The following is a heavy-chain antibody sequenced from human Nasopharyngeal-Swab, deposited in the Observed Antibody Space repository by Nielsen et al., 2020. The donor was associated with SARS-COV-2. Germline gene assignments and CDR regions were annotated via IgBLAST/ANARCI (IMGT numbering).Heavy chain of an antibody. CDR3: ARDPVAARTPHYYYGMDV. CDR2: IYSGGST. D-gene: IGHD6-6*01. CDR1: GFTVSSNY. J-gene: IGHJ6*02. V-gene: IGHV3-66*01. Sequence: GESLKISCEASGFTVSSNYMSWVRQAPGKGLEWVSVIYSGGSTYYADSVKGRFTISRDNSKNTLYLQMNSLRAEDTAVYYCARDPVAARTPHYYYGMDVWGQGTTVTVSS.